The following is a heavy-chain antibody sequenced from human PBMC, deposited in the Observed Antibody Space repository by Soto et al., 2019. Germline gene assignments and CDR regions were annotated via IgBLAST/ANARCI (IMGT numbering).Heavy chain of an antibody. CDR2: ISYDGSNK. Sequence: GGSLRLSCAASGFTFSSYAMHWVRQAPGKGLEWVAVISYDGSNKYYADSVKGRFTISRDNSKNTLYLQMNSLRSDDTAVYYCARDLAKGGGSAGFDYWGQGTLVTVSS. J-gene: IGHJ4*02. V-gene: IGHV3-30-3*01. D-gene: IGHD1-26*01. CDR1: GFTFSSYA. CDR3: ARDLAKGGGSAGFDY.